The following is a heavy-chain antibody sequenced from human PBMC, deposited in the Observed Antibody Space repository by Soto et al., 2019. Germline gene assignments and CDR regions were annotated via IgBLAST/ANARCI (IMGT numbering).Heavy chain of an antibody. Sequence: QVQLVQSVAEVKKPGSSVKVSCKASGGTFSSYAISWVRQAPGQGLEWMGGIIPIFGTANYAQKFQGRVTITADESTSTAYIELSSLRSEDTAVYYCARIAKGRYSYGPLGFDYWGQGTLVTVSS. CDR2: IIPIFGTA. V-gene: IGHV1-69*01. D-gene: IGHD5-18*01. J-gene: IGHJ4*02. CDR3: ARIAKGRYSYGPLGFDY. CDR1: GGTFSSYA.